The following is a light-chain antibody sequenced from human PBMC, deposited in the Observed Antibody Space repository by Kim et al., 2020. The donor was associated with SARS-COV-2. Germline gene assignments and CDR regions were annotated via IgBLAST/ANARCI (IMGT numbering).Light chain of an antibody. CDR1: QSVSRDC. J-gene: IGKJ4*01. Sequence: SPGEGPTLSCTASQSVSRDCLAWYQQKPGQTPRLFIYGASNRATGISDRFSGSGSGTDFTLTISRLEPEDSAVYYCQQYGSSPLTFGGGTKVDIK. V-gene: IGKV3-20*01. CDR3: QQYGSSPLT. CDR2: GAS.